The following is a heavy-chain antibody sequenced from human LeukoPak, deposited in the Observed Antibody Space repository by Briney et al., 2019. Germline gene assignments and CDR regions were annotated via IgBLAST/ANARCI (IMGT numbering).Heavy chain of an antibody. D-gene: IGHD3-10*01. V-gene: IGHV3-7*01. CDR2: IKQDGSEK. CDR3: ARAGIYYASGRRFHAFDI. CDR1: GFTFSSYW. Sequence: SGGSLRPSCAASGFTFSSYWMSWVRQAPGKGLEWVANIKQDGSEKYYVDSVKGRFTISRDNAKNSLYLQMNSLRAEDTAVYYCARAGIYYASGRRFHAFDIWGQGTMVTVSS. J-gene: IGHJ3*02.